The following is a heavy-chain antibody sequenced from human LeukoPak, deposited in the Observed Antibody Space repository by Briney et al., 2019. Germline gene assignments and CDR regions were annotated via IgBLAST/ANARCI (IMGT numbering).Heavy chain of an antibody. CDR2: IYSGGST. CDR3: AREGVTKYYFDY. D-gene: IGHD4-11*01. V-gene: IGHV3-53*01. Sequence: GGSLRLSCVVSGLSFSSYSMTWVRQAPGKGLEWVSVIYSGGSTYYADSVKGRFTISRDNSKNTLYLQMNSLRAEDTAVYYCAREGVTKYYFDYWGQGTLVTVSS. CDR1: GLSFSSYS. J-gene: IGHJ4*02.